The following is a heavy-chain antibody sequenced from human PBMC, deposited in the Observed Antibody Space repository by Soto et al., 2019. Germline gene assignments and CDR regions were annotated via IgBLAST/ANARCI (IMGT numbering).Heavy chain of an antibody. D-gene: IGHD3-10*01. CDR3: ARGLSGSGSYPGYYYYYGMDV. CDR1: GYTFTSYD. CDR2: MNPNSGNT. Sequence: QVQLVQSGAEVKKPGASVKVSCKASGYTFTSYDINWVRQATGQGLEWMGWMNPNSGNTGYAQKFQGRVTMPRNTSISTAYMELSSLRSEDTAVYYCARGLSGSGSYPGYYYYYGMDVWGQGTTVTVSS. J-gene: IGHJ6*02. V-gene: IGHV1-8*01.